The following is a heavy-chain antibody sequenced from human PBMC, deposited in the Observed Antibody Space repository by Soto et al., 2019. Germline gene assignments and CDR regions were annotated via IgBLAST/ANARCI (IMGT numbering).Heavy chain of an antibody. CDR3: LRGWSPDQHVGYLQS. D-gene: IGHD1-26*01. CDR1: GFTFSRYG. Sequence: EVQLVESGGGLVQPGGSLRLSCAASGFTFSRYGMHWVRQAPGKGLVWVSRISSDGSDTFYADFVKGRFTISRYNAETMLYLQMNSLRADGSAIDYCLRGWSPDQHVGYLQSWGRGTQVSVSA. V-gene: IGHV3-74*01. J-gene: IGHJ5*02. CDR2: ISSDGSDT.